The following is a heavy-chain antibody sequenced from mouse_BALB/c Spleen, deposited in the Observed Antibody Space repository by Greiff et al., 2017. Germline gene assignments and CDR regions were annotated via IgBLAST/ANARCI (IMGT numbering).Heavy chain of an antibody. Sequence: VQLQQPGAELVMPGASVKMSCKASGYTFTDYWMHWVKQRPGQGLEWIGAIDTSDSYTSYNQKFKGKATLTVDESSSTAYMQLSSLTSEDSAVYYCAREKGAMDYWGQGTSVTVSS. CDR1: GYTFTDYW. V-gene: IGHV1-69*01. J-gene: IGHJ4*01. CDR3: AREKGAMDY. CDR2: IDTSDSYT.